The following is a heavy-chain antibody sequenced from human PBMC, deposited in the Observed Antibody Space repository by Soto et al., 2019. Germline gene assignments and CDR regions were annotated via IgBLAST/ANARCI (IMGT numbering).Heavy chain of an antibody. J-gene: IGHJ5*02. D-gene: IGHD3-16*01. CDR3: ARGRLSSGLYDYIWGATEA. CDR2: MNPNSGNT. V-gene: IGHV1-8*01. CDR1: GYTFTSYD. Sequence: ASVKVSCKASGYTFTSYDINWVRQATGQGLEWMGWMNPNSGNTGYAQKFQGRVTMTRNTSISTAYMELSSLRSEDTAVYYCARGRLSSGLYDYIWGATEAWGQGTLVTVSS.